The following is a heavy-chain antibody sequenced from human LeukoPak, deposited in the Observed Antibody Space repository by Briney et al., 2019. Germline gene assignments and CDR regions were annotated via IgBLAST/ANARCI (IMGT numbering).Heavy chain of an antibody. Sequence: GGSLRLSCVASGFSFSSYAMNWVRQGAGKGLEWVSGIVGSDDSTYHADSVRGRFTISRDNSQNTLYLQMNSLRAEDTAVYYCARDYADYVGYFFFDYWGQGTLVTVSS. V-gene: IGHV3-23*01. CDR2: IVGSDDST. CDR1: GFSFSSYA. CDR3: ARDYADYVGYFFFDY. J-gene: IGHJ4*02. D-gene: IGHD4-17*01.